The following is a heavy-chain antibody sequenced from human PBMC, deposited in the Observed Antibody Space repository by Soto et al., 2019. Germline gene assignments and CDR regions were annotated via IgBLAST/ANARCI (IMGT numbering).Heavy chain of an antibody. CDR2: INHSGST. V-gene: IGHV4-34*01. D-gene: IGHD2-15*01. CDR1: GGSFSGYY. J-gene: IGHJ3*02. CDR3: ARWGIGYCSGGSCYTPGAFDI. Sequence: PSETLSLTCAVYGGSFSGYYWSWIRQPPGKGLEWIGEINHSGSTNYNPSLKSRVTISVDTSKNQFSLKLSSVTAADTAVYYCARWGIGYCSGGSCYTPGAFDIWGQGPMVTVSS.